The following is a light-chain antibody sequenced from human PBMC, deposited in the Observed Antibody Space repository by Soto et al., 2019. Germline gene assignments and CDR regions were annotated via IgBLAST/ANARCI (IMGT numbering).Light chain of an antibody. J-gene: IGKJ1*01. CDR3: QQYGSLPRT. CDR1: QSVSNNY. Sequence: VLTQCARTLSSKEVERTTHSCSSSQSVSNNYLAWYQQKPGQAPRLLIYGASSRATCIPDRFSGSGAGTDFTLSISRLEPEDFAVYYCQQYGSLPRTFGQGTKVDIK. CDR2: GAS. V-gene: IGKV3-20*01.